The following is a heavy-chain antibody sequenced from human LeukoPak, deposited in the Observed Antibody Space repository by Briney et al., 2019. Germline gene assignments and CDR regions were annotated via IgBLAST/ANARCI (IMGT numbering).Heavy chain of an antibody. J-gene: IGHJ4*02. D-gene: IGHD3-22*01. Sequence: SETLSLTCAVSGGSITGDPHYWTWIRQSAGEGLEWLGHVSASGRTTYNPSLKSRVAISVDTSKKKFFLRLDSVTAADTAVYYCARANYYDSTGCYHDYWGQGTLVTVSS. CDR3: ARANYYDSTGCYHDY. CDR2: VSASGRT. V-gene: IGHV4-61*09. CDR1: GGSITGDPHY.